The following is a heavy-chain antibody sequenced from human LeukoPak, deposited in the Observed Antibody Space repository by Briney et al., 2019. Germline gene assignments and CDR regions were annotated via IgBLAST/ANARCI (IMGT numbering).Heavy chain of an antibody. Sequence: GASVKVSCKASGYTFTGYYMHWVRQAPGQGLEWMGWINPNSGGTNYAQKFQGRVTMTRDTSISTAYMELSRLRSDDTAVYYCARLPPTCYDFWSGSDYFDYWGQGTLVTVSS. J-gene: IGHJ4*02. D-gene: IGHD3-3*01. CDR2: INPNSGGT. CDR3: ARLPPTCYDFWSGSDYFDY. CDR1: GYTFTGYY. V-gene: IGHV1-2*02.